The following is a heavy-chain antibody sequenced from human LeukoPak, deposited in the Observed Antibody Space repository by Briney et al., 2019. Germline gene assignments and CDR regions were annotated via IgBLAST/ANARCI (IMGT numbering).Heavy chain of an antibody. CDR1: GGSISSGSYY. Sequence: SQTLSLTCTVSGGSISSGSYYWSWIRQPAGKGLEWIGRIYTSGSTNYNPSLKSRVTISVDTSKNQFSLKLSSVTAADTAVYYCARAGIGHGEYFQHWGQGTLVTVSS. CDR2: IYTSGST. CDR3: ARAGIGHGEYFQH. V-gene: IGHV4-61*02. D-gene: IGHD6-13*01. J-gene: IGHJ1*01.